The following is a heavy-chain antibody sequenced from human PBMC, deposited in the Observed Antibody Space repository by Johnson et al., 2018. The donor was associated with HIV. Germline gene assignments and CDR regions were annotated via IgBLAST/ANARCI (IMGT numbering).Heavy chain of an antibody. J-gene: IGHJ3*02. CDR2: ISYDGSNK. CDR1: GFTFSSYG. CDR3: AKEDPVRGYSGYVDAFDI. D-gene: IGHD5-12*01. V-gene: IGHV3-30*18. Sequence: QVQLVESGGGVVQPGRSLRLSCAASGFTFSSYGMHWVRQAPGKGLECVAVISYDGSNKYYADSVKGRFTISRDNSKNTLYLQMNSLRAEDTAVYYCAKEDPVRGYSGYVDAFDIWGQGTMVTVSS.